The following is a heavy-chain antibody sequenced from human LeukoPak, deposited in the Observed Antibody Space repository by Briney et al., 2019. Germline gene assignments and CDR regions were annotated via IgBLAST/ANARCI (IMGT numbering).Heavy chain of an antibody. V-gene: IGHV3-33*01. CDR3: ARDQRPGWGEYFQH. D-gene: IGHD3-16*01. CDR2: IWYDGSNK. Sequence: PGRSLGLSCAASEFTFSSYGMHWVRQAPGKGLEWVAVIWYDGSNKYYADSVKGRFTISRDNSKNTVYLQMNSLRVEDTAVYYCARDQRPGWGEYFQHWGQGTLVTVSS. CDR1: EFTFSSYG. J-gene: IGHJ1*01.